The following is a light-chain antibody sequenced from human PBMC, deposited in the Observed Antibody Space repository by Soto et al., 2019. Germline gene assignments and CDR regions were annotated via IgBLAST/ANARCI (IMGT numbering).Light chain of an antibody. CDR3: HKYNGFW. CDR2: DAS. J-gene: IGKJ1*01. CDR1: HSINDW. V-gene: IGKV1-5*01. Sequence: DNPLTQSPSSLSASVGDRVTITCRARHSINDWLAWYQQKPGKAPKLLIYDASSLESGVPSRFSGGGSGTEFSLTIHGIQNEDPANYYCHKYNGFWFGQGTKVDIK.